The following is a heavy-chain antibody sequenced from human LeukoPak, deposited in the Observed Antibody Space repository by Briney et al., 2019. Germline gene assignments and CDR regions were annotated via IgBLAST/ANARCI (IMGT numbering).Heavy chain of an antibody. CDR2: ISASGIGT. CDR3: ANLRGSGSSYFDS. D-gene: IGHD3-10*01. Sequence: GGSLRLSCAASGFTFSTYVMSWVRQAPGKGLEWVSTISASGIGTYYADSVRGRFTVSRDNSKNTLYLQMNSLRAEDTAVYFCANLRGSGSSYFDSWGQGTRVTVSS. CDR1: GFTFSTYV. V-gene: IGHV3-23*01. J-gene: IGHJ4*02.